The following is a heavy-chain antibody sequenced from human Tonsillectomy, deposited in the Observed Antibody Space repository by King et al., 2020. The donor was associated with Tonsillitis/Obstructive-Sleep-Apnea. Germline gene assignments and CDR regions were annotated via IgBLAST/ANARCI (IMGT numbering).Heavy chain of an antibody. J-gene: IGHJ5*02. CDR1: GFPFSNAW. D-gene: IGHD5-18*01. CDR2: IKSKSDGGTT. Sequence: VQLVESGGGLVKPGGSLRLSCAASGFPFSNAWLSWVRQAPGKGLDWVGRIKSKSDGGTTDYAVPVKGRFTISRDDSKNTLYLQMNSLKTDDTGVYYCATADTASDHWGQGTLVIVSP. V-gene: IGHV3-15*01. CDR3: ATADTASDH.